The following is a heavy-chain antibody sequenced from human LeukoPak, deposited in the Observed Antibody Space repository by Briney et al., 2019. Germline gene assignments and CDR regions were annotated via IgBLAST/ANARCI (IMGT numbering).Heavy chain of an antibody. D-gene: IGHD3-10*01. Sequence: ASVKVSCKASGYTFTSYAMNWVRQAPGQGLEWMGWINTNTGNPTYAQGFTGRFVFSLDTSVSTAYLQISSLKAEDTAVYYCARDRITMVRGVKRGNNWFDPWGQGTLVTVSS. CDR3: ARDRITMVRGVKRGNNWFDP. CDR1: GYTFTSYA. V-gene: IGHV7-4-1*02. CDR2: INTNTGNP. J-gene: IGHJ5*02.